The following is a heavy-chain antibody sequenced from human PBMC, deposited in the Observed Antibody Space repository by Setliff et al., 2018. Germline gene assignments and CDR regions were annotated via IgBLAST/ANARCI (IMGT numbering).Heavy chain of an antibody. CDR1: DGSFSDYY. J-gene: IGHJ3*02. V-gene: IGHV4-34*01. Sequence: SETLSLTCAVYDGSFSDYYWSWIRQPPGKGLEWIGEINHYGSTNYKSSLRSRVTISLDTSENQLSLKLNSVTAADTAVYYCARRWNFGPYGSGIHDGFDMWGQGTMVTVSS. D-gene: IGHD3-10*01. CDR3: ARRWNFGPYGSGIHDGFDM. CDR2: INHYGST.